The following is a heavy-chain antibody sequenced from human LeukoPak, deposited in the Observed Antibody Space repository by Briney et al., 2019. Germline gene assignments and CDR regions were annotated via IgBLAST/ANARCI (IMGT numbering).Heavy chain of an antibody. D-gene: IGHD3-22*01. CDR3: ARGRITMIVVVITAPYYFDY. J-gene: IGHJ4*02. Sequence: PGGSLRLSCAASGFTVSSNYMSWVRQAPGKGLEWVSVIYSGGSTYYADSVKGRFTISRDNSKNTLYLQMNSLRAEDTAVYYCARGRITMIVVVITAPYYFDYWGQGTLVTVSS. V-gene: IGHV3-53*05. CDR1: GFTVSSNY. CDR2: IYSGGST.